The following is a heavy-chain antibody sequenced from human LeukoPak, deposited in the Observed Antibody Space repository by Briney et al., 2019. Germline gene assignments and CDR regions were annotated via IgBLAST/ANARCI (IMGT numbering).Heavy chain of an antibody. CDR3: ARRRPFGELLLGIDY. Sequence: ETLSLTCTVSGGSIRSSYYYWGWIRQPPGKGLEWVANIKQDGSEKYYVDSVKGRFTISRDNAKNSLYLQMNSLRAEDTAVYYCARRRPFGELLLGIDYWGQGTLVTVSS. CDR1: GGSIRSSYYY. D-gene: IGHD3-10*01. CDR2: IKQDGSEK. J-gene: IGHJ4*02. V-gene: IGHV3-7*03.